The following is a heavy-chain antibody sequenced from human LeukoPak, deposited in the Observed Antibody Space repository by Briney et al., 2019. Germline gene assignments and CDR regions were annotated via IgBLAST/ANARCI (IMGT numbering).Heavy chain of an antibody. CDR3: VRVRYSGSWFPVPNFDC. CDR1: GVTVSGNY. J-gene: IGHJ4*02. CDR2: IYTSGDT. Sequence: GALRLSCAASGVTVSGNYMSWVRQAPGKGLEWVSVIYTSGDTYYADSVKGRFTISRDGSKNTLYLQMNTLRTEDTAVYYCVRVRYSGSWFPVPNFDCWGQGTLVTVSS. V-gene: IGHV3-66*01. D-gene: IGHD1-26*01.